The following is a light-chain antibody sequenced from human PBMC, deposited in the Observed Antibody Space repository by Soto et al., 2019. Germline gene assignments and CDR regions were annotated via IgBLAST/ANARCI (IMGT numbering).Light chain of an antibody. CDR3: QQYNNWSDT. CDR1: QGISGC. J-gene: IGKJ4*02. Sequence: DIQLTQSPSVLSASVGDRVTISCRASQGISGCLAWYQQKAGQAPRLLIYDTSNMETGVPSRFSGSGSGTDFTLTISSLEPDDFAAYYCQQYNNWSDTFGGGTKV. CDR2: DTS. V-gene: IGKV1-5*01.